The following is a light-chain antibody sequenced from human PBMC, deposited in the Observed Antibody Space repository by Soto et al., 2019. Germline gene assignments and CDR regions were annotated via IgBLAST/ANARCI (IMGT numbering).Light chain of an antibody. V-gene: IGKV1-5*01. J-gene: IGKJ4*01. Sequence: DIKMTQSLPTLPASWGDRVPTTCRPSQRFIAGVAWFQQKPGKAPKLLIYDASNLETWVPSRFSGSESGTEFTLTISSLQPDDFATYYCQQYSSYPLTFGGGTKVEVK. CDR3: QQYSSYPLT. CDR1: QRFIAG. CDR2: DAS.